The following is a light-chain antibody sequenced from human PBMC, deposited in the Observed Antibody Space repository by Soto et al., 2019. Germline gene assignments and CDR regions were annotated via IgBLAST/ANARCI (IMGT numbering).Light chain of an antibody. V-gene: IGKV3-15*01. CDR1: QSVSSN. Sequence: EIVMTQSPATLSVSPGERATLSCRASQSVSSNLAWYQHKPGQAPRLLIYGASSRATGIPARFSGSGSGTEFTLTISSLQSEDFAVYYCQQYNNWPPLTFGQGTKVEI. J-gene: IGKJ1*01. CDR2: GAS. CDR3: QQYNNWPPLT.